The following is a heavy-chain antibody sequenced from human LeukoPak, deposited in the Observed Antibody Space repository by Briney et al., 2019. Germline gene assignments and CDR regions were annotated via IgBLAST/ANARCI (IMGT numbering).Heavy chain of an antibody. J-gene: IGHJ5*02. CDR2: IYYSGST. D-gene: IGHD3-3*01. CDR3: AREADFWSGYSVSWFDP. CDR1: GGSISSYY. Sequence: PSETLSLTCTVSGGSISSYYWSWIRQPPGKGLEWIGYIYYSGSTNYNPSLKSRVTISVDTSKNQFSLKLSSVTAADTAVYYCAREADFWSGYSVSWFDPWGQGTLVTVSS. V-gene: IGHV4-59*01.